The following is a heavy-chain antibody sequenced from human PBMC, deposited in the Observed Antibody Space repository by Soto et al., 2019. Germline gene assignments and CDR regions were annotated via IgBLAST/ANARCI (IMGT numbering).Heavy chain of an antibody. CDR3: ARVDVVVAADAFDI. CDR1: EFTFSNFG. Sequence: QVQLVESGGGVVQPGRSLRLSCAASEFTFSNFGMHWVRQAPGKGLEWVAVIYYDGSNEYYADSVKGRFTIYRDNSKNTLYLQMNILRAEDTAVYYCARVDVVVAADAFDIWGQGTMVTVSS. V-gene: IGHV3-33*01. J-gene: IGHJ3*02. CDR2: IYYDGSNE. D-gene: IGHD2-15*01.